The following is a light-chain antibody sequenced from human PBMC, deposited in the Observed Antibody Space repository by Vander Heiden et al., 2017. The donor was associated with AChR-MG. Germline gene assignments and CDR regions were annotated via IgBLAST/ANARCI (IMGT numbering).Light chain of an antibody. V-gene: IGLV2-11*01. CDR1: SSDVGLYNY. J-gene: IGLJ3*02. CDR2: DVS. Sequence: QSALTQPRSVSGSPGQSVTISCAGTSSDVGLYNYVSWYQQHPGKAPKLMIYDVSQRPSGVPDRFSGSKSGNTASQTISGLQAEDEADYYCSSYTNIDTRVFGGGTKLTVL. CDR3: SSYTNIDTRV.